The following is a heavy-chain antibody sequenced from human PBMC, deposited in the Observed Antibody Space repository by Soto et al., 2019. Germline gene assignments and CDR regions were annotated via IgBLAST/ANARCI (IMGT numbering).Heavy chain of an antibody. D-gene: IGHD6-19*01. Sequence: QVQLQESGPGLVKPSETLSLTCTVSGGSVTSGSYYWSWIRQPPGKGLEWIGYIYYRGSTNYNPSLKSRVTISVDTSKNQISLKLSSVTAADTALYYCARDQGIAVAVFDYWGQGTLVTVSS. CDR1: GGSVTSGSYY. V-gene: IGHV4-61*01. CDR2: IYYRGST. J-gene: IGHJ4*02. CDR3: ARDQGIAVAVFDY.